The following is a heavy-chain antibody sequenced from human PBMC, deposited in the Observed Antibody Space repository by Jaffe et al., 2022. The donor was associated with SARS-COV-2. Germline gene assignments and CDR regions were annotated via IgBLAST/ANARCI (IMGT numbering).Heavy chain of an antibody. Sequence: QVQLVESGGGVVQPGRSLRLSCAASGFTFSSYAMHWVRQAPGKGLEWVAVISYDGSNKYYADSVKGRFTISRDNSKNTLYLQMNSLRAEDTAVYYCARDGLLLWFGEGYYMDVWGKGTTVTVSS. CDR3: ARDGLLLWFGEGYYMDV. J-gene: IGHJ6*03. CDR2: ISYDGSNK. CDR1: GFTFSSYA. V-gene: IGHV3-30*04. D-gene: IGHD3-10*01.